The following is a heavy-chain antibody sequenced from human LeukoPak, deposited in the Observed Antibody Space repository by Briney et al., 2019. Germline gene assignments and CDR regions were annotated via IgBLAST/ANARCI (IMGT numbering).Heavy chain of an antibody. CDR3: ARVSPQNDYGDLTVDY. V-gene: IGHV3-30-3*01. CDR2: TSYDGSNK. D-gene: IGHD4-17*01. CDR1: GFTFSSYA. J-gene: IGHJ4*02. Sequence: GGSLRLSCAASGFTFSSYAMHWVRQAPGKGLEWVAVTSYDGSNKYYADSVKGRFTISRDNSKNTLYLQMNSLRAEDTAVYYCARVSPQNDYGDLTVDYWGQGTLVTVSS.